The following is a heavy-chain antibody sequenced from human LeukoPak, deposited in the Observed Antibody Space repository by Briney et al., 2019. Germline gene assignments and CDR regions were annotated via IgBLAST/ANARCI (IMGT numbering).Heavy chain of an antibody. CDR1: EFTFNRYW. D-gene: IGHD3-16*01. J-gene: IGHJ4*02. V-gene: IGHV3-7*04. CDR3: TRDALFGAGRTHLDF. CDR2: IKHDGSEA. Sequence: GGSLRLSCAASEFTFNRYWMSWVRQAPGKGLEWLANIKHDGSEAHYVDSVKGRFTISRDNAKNSLSLQMNSLHVDDTGVYLCTRDALFGAGRTHLDFWSQGTLVSVSS.